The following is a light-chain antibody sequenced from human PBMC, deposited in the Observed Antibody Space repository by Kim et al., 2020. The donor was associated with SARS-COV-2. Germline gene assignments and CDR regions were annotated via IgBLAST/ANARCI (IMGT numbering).Light chain of an antibody. CDR3: NSQESSGNRP. Sequence: VALGQTVRITSQGDSRRRYYADWYQQKPGQAAVLVIYGKNTRPSGIPYRFSGSSSGNTAALTITGAHAEDEADYYCNSQESSGNRPFGGGTNLTVL. CDR2: GKN. V-gene: IGLV3-19*01. J-gene: IGLJ2*01. CDR1: SRRRYY.